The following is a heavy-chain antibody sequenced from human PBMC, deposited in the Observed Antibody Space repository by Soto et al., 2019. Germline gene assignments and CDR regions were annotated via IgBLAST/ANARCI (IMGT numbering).Heavy chain of an antibody. CDR2: IIPIFGTA. V-gene: IGHV1-69*06. CDR3: AREDPVEMATMAAAFDI. J-gene: IGHJ3*02. D-gene: IGHD5-12*01. Sequence: SVKVSCKASGGTFSSYAISWARQAPGQGLEWMGGIIPIFGTANYAQKFQGRVTITADKSTSTAYMELSSLRSEDTAVYYCAREDPVEMATMAAAFDIWGQGTMVTVS. CDR1: GGTFSSYA.